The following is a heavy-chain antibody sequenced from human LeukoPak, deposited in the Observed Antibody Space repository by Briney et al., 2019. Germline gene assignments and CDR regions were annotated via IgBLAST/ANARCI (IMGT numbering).Heavy chain of an antibody. J-gene: IGHJ4*02. CDR3: ARDRVSGSGSIDY. CDR1: GFTFSIYS. D-gene: IGHD3-10*01. CDR2: ITGNSNYI. V-gene: IGHV3-21*01. Sequence: GGSLRLSCAASGFTFSIYSINWVRQAPGKGLEWVSFITGNSNYIYYADSVKGRFTISRDNAKNSLYLQMNSLRVEDTAVYYCARDRVSGSGSIDYWGQGTLVTVSP.